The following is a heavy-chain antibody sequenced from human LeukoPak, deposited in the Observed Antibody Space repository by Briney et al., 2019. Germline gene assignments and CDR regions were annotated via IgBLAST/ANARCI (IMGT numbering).Heavy chain of an antibody. Sequence: ASVKVSCKASGYTFTSYYMHWVRQAPGQGLEWMGIINPSGGSTSYAQKFQGRVTMTRDMSTSTAYMELSSLRSEDTAVYYCARVRTYSSGWTYFDYWGQGTLVTVSS. D-gene: IGHD6-19*01. J-gene: IGHJ4*02. CDR2: INPSGGST. V-gene: IGHV1-46*01. CDR1: GYTFTSYY. CDR3: ARVRTYSSGWTYFDY.